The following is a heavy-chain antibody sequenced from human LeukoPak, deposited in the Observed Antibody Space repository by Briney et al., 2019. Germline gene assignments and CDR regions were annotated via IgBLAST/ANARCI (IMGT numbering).Heavy chain of an antibody. Sequence: GASVKVSCKASGYTFTSYDINWVRQATGQGLEWMGWMNPNSGNTGYAQKFQGRVTITRNTSISTAYMELSSLRSEDTAVYYCARGLYGSGSYYNWFDPWGQGTLVTVSS. CDR2: MNPNSGNT. CDR1: GYTFTSYD. V-gene: IGHV1-8*03. CDR3: ARGLYGSGSYYNWFDP. D-gene: IGHD3-10*01. J-gene: IGHJ5*02.